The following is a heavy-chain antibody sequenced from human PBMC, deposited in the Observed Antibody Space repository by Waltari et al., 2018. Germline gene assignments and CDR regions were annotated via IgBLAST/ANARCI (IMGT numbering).Heavy chain of an antibody. CDR1: GYTFTGYY. J-gene: IGHJ4*02. V-gene: IGHV1-8*03. Sequence: QVQLVQSGAEVKKPGASVKVSCKASGYTFTGYYMHWVRQAPGQGLEWMGWMNPNSGNTGYAQKFQGRVTITRNTSISTAYMELSSLRSEDTAVYYCARMAVTTGDYWGQGTLVTVSS. D-gene: IGHD2-21*02. CDR2: MNPNSGNT. CDR3: ARMAVTTGDY.